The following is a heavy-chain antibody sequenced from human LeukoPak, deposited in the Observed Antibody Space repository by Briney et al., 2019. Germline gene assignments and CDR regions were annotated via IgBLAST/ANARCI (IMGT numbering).Heavy chain of an antibody. V-gene: IGHV4-4*07. J-gene: IGHJ3*02. Sequence: PSETLSLTCTVSDGXISSYYCSWIRQPAGKGLEWIGRIYTTGRTNYNPSLKSRVRMSVDTSKNNFSLILSAVTAADTAVYYRARDYSSRGIGDAFDIWGQGTMVTVSS. CDR3: ARDYSSRGIGDAFDI. CDR1: DGXISSYY. D-gene: IGHD6-13*01. CDR2: IYTTGRT.